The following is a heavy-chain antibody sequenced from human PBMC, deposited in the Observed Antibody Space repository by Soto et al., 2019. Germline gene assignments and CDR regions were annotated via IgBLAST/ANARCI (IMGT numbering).Heavy chain of an antibody. CDR1: GFTFSSYS. CDR2: ISSSSSYI. D-gene: IGHD2-15*01. V-gene: IGHV3-21*01. J-gene: IGHJ3*02. CDR3: ARVARDCSGGSCYHSGAFDI. Sequence: SGGSLRLSCAASGFTFSSYSMNWVRQAPGKGLEWVSSISSSSSYIYYADSVKGRFTISRDNAKNSLYLQMNSLRAEDTAVYYCARVARDCSGGSCYHSGAFDIWGQGTMVTVSS.